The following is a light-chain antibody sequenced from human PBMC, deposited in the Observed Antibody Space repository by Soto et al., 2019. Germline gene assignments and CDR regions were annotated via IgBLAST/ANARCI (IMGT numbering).Light chain of an antibody. CDR2: AVS. J-gene: IGKJ2*01. Sequence: DIQMTQSPSSLSASVGDRVTITCRSSQSIFNYLNWYQQKTGTAPEVLIYAVSSLQIGVPSRFAVSGSGTDFSLTFTVLLPEDSATYCCQQTYSELVYTFGRGTKLEIK. CDR3: QQTYSELVYT. V-gene: IGKV1-39*01. CDR1: QSIFNY.